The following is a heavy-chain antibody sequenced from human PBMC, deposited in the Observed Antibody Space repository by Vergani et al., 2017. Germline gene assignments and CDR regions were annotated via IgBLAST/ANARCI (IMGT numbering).Heavy chain of an antibody. Sequence: QVQLVESGGGVVQPGRSLRLSCAASGFTFNQYGMHWVRQAPGKGLEWVAVTWYDGNNKQYADSVKGRFTISRDNSKSTMYLQMNSLRDEDTAVYYCARDRREPSYYYYGMDVWGQXP. V-gene: IGHV3-33*01. CDR3: ARDRREPSYYYYGMDV. CDR1: GFTFNQYG. D-gene: IGHD1-26*01. J-gene: IGHJ6*02. CDR2: TWYDGNNK.